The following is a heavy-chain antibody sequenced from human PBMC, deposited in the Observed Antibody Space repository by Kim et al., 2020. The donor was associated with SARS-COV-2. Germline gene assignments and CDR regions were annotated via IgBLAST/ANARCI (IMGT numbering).Heavy chain of an antibody. D-gene: IGHD3-9*01. Sequence: SQTLSLTCAISGDSVSSNSAAWNWIRQSPSRGLEWLGRTYYRSKWYNDYAVSVKSRITINPDTSKNQFSLQLNSVTPEDTAVYYCARDLDFDWPQETYYYGMDVWGQGTTVTVSS. J-gene: IGHJ6*02. CDR3: ARDLDFDWPQETYYYGMDV. CDR1: GDSVSSNSAA. CDR2: TYYRSKWYN. V-gene: IGHV6-1*01.